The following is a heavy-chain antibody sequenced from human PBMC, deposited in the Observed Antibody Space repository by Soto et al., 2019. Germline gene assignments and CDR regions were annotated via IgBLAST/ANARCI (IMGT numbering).Heavy chain of an antibody. CDR1: GYGFTRYW. CDR3: ASVRAVAGDQRGYYYYYGMDV. Sequence: GESLKISCKGSGYGFTRYWISWVRQMPGQGLEWMGRIDPSDSYTNYSPSFQGHVTISADKSISTAYLQWSSLKASDTAMYYCASVRAVAGDQRGYYYYYGMDVWGQGTTVTVSS. V-gene: IGHV5-10-1*01. D-gene: IGHD6-19*01. CDR2: IDPSDSYT. J-gene: IGHJ6*02.